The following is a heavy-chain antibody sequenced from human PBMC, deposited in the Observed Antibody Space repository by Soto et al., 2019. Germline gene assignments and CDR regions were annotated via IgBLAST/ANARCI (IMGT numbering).Heavy chain of an antibody. V-gene: IGHV1-46*01. Sequence: QVSLVQSGAEVKKPGASVKVSCKASGYTFTSYYVHWVRQAPGQGLEWMGIINPSGATTTYAQNFQGRGAMTRDTSTSTVYMELSSLRSEDTAVYYCARRDCCSSSCYFKYWGQGTLVTVSS. CDR1: GYTFTSYY. CDR3: ARRDCCSSSCYFKY. J-gene: IGHJ4*02. CDR2: INPSGATT. D-gene: IGHD2-2*01.